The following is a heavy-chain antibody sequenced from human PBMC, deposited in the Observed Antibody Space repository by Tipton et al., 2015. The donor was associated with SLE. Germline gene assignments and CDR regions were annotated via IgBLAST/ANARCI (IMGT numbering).Heavy chain of an antibody. Sequence: SLRLSCAASGFTFTSYWMNWVRQAPGKRLGWVANISPDGSEKYYMDFVKGRFTISRDNAKNSLYLQMNSLRAEDTAVYFCVRDAHRGGDYDYWGQGALVTVSS. CDR3: VRDAHRGGDYDY. V-gene: IGHV3-7*01. J-gene: IGHJ4*02. CDR1: GFTFTSYW. D-gene: IGHD3-16*01. CDR2: ISPDGSEK.